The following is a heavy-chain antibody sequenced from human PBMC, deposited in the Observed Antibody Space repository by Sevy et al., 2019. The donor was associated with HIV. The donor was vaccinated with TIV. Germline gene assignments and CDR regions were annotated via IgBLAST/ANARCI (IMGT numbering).Heavy chain of an antibody. CDR3: AKDRGWQVVVVPAAIDY. CDR1: GFTFSSYG. Sequence: GGSLRLSCAASGFTFSSYGMHWVRQAPGMGLEWVAVISYDGSNKYYADSVKGRFTISRDNSKNTLYLQMNSLRAEDTAVYYCAKDRGWQVVVVPAAIDYWGQGTLVTVSS. J-gene: IGHJ4*02. D-gene: IGHD2-2*01. CDR2: ISYDGSNK. V-gene: IGHV3-30*18.